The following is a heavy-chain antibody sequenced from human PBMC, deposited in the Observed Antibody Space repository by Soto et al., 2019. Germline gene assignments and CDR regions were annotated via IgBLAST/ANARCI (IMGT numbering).Heavy chain of an antibody. CDR2: IWYDGSNK. V-gene: IGHV3-33*01. J-gene: IGHJ4*02. D-gene: IGHD3-22*01. Sequence: GGSLRLSCAASGFIFSNYGMHWVRQAPGKGLEWVAVIWYDGSNKYYADSVTGRFTISRDNSKNTLYLQMNSLRAEDTAVYYCAREISYDSSDYYSYYFDYWGQGTLVTVSS. CDR1: GFIFSNYG. CDR3: AREISYDSSDYYSYYFDY.